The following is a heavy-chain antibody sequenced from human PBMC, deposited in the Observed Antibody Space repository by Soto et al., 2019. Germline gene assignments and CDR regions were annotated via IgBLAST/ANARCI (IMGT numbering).Heavy chain of an antibody. CDR2: ISYDGSNK. D-gene: IGHD1-26*01. CDR3: ARDREKWELLRWYGMDV. V-gene: IGHV3-30-3*01. Sequence: VGSLRLSCAASGLTFSSYAMHWVRQAPGKGLEWVAVISYDGSNKYYADSVKGRFTISRDNSKNTLYLQMNSLRAEDTAVYYCARDREKWELLRWYGMDVWGQGTTVTVSS. CDR1: GLTFSSYA. J-gene: IGHJ6*02.